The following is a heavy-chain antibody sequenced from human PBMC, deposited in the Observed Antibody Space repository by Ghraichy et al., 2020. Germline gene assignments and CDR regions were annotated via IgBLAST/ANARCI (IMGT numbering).Heavy chain of an antibody. D-gene: IGHD7-27*01. Sequence: GGSLRLSCVASGITFSSYAMTWVRQAPGKGLEWVSTIGSSGANKYYADSVKGRFTISRDNAKNTLYLQMNTLRADDTALYYCAKAWGNWGEVNCPPHDWFDPWRQGTLVT. CDR3: AKAWGNWGEVNCPPHDWFDP. CDR2: IGSSGANK. V-gene: IGHV3-23*01. CDR1: GITFSSYA. J-gene: IGHJ5*02.